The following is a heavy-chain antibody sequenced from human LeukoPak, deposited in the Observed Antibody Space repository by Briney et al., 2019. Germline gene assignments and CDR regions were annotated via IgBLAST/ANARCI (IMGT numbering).Heavy chain of an antibody. V-gene: IGHV1-8*01. CDR1: GYTFTSYD. CDR2: MNPNSGNT. Sequence: ASVKVSCKASGYTFTSYDINWVRQATGQGLEWMGWMNPNSGNTGYAQKFQGRVTMTRNTSISTAYMELSSLRSEDTAVYYCARGSSGYDPYYYYMDVWGKGTTVTVSS. CDR3: ARGSSGYDPYYYYMDV. J-gene: IGHJ6*03. D-gene: IGHD5-12*01.